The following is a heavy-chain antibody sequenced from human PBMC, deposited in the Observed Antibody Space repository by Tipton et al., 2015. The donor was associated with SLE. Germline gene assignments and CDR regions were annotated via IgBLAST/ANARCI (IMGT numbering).Heavy chain of an antibody. CDR2: IYSGGGT. J-gene: IGHJ4*02. Sequence: SLRLSCAASGFIVSSDYMSWIRLAPGRGLEWVSAIYSGGGTFYADSVKGRFTISRDTSKNTLYLQMNSLRDEDTAVYYCAARSGRGWYYFDSWGQGTLVPLSS. V-gene: IGHV3-53*05. CDR3: AARSGRGWYYFDS. CDR1: GFIVSSDY. D-gene: IGHD6-19*01.